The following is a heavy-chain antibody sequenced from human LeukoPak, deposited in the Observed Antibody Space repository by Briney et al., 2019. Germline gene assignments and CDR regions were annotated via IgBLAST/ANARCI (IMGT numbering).Heavy chain of an antibody. Sequence: GGSLRLSCAASGFTLCRYAMHCVRDSPGKGLEYVSVISSSGGSTYYANSVEGRFPISRENSKNTLYFQMCSLRAEDMALFYCARVFYDGGGYFYDCWGQGTLVTVSS. CDR2: ISSSGGST. D-gene: IGHD3-22*01. CDR3: ARVFYDGGGYFYDC. CDR1: GFTLCRYA. V-gene: IGHV3-64*01. J-gene: IGHJ4*02.